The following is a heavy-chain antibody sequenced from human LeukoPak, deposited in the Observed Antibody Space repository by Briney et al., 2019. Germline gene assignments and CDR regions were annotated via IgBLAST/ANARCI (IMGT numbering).Heavy chain of an antibody. V-gene: IGHV3-23*01. CDR3: AKVRTGHYFDY. CDR1: GFTFSIYG. D-gene: IGHD3/OR15-3a*01. Sequence: GGSLRLSCAASGFTFSIYGMNWVRQAPGKGLEWVSSISSSGGSTYYADSVKGRFTISRDDSKNTLYVQMNSLRAEDTAVYYCAKVRTGHYFDYWGQGTLVTVSS. CDR2: ISSSGGST. J-gene: IGHJ4*02.